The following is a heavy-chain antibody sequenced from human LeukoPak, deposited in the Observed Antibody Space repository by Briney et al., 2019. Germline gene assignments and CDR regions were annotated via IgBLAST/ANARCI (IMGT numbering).Heavy chain of an antibody. Sequence: ASVKVSYKASGYTFTSYGISWVRQAPGQGLEWMGWISAYNGNTNYAQKLQGRVTMPTDTSTSTAYMELRSLRSDDTAVYYCARDSFLGYSDYEGLGYWGQGTLVTVSS. D-gene: IGHD5-12*01. V-gene: IGHV1-18*01. J-gene: IGHJ4*02. CDR1: GYTFTSYG. CDR2: ISAYNGNT. CDR3: ARDSFLGYSDYEGLGY.